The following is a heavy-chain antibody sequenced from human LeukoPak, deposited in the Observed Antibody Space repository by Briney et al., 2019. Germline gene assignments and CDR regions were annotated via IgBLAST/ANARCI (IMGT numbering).Heavy chain of an antibody. CDR3: ARSYQLLAAYYFDY. CDR2: IIPILGIA. J-gene: IGHJ4*02. Sequence: GASVKVSCKAPGGTFSSYAISWVRQAPGQGLEWMGRIIPILGIANYAQKFQGRVTITADKSTSTAYMELSSLRSEDTAVYYCARSYQLLAAYYFDYWGQGTLVTVSS. CDR1: GGTFSSYA. D-gene: IGHD2-2*01. V-gene: IGHV1-69*04.